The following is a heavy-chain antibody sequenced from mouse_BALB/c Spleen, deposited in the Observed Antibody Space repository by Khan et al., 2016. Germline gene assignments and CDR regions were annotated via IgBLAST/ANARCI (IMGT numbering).Heavy chain of an antibody. V-gene: IGHV3-2*02. D-gene: IGHD2-14*01. CDR1: GYSITSDYS. Sequence: EVKLLESGPGLVKPSQSLSLTCTVTGYSITSDYSWNWIRQFPGNKLEWMGYISYSGSTSYNPSLKSRISITRDTSKNQFFLQLNSVTTEDTATYYCARGVRPYAMDYWGQGTSVTFSS. CDR3: ARGVRPYAMDY. CDR2: ISYSGST. J-gene: IGHJ4*01.